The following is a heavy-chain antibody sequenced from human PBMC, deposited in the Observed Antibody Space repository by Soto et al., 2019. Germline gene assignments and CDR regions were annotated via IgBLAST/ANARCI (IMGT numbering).Heavy chain of an antibody. J-gene: IGHJ6*02. V-gene: IGHV5-51*01. D-gene: IGHD4-4*01. CDR2: IYPGDSDT. Sequence: GESLKISCKGSGYTFTDYWIGWVRQLPGKGLEWMGIIYPGDSDTRYSPSFQGHVTITVDKSTNTAYLQWNTLRASDTAMYYCERHISNFRYYYDAMDVWGQGKTVTASS. CDR3: ERHISNFRYYYDAMDV. CDR1: GYTFTDYW.